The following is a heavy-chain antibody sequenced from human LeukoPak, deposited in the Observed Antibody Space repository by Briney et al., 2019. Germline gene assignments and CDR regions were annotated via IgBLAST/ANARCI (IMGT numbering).Heavy chain of an antibody. CDR1: GYTFTGYY. D-gene: IGHD4-11*01. J-gene: IGHJ6*03. V-gene: IGHV1-2*06. Sequence: ASVKVSCKASGYTFTGYYMHWVRQAPGQGLEWMGRINPNSGGTNYAQMFQGRVTMTRDTSISTAYMELSRLRSDDTAVYYCARGGSTAPWGYYYYMDVWGKGTTVTVSS. CDR2: INPNSGGT. CDR3: ARGGSTAPWGYYYYMDV.